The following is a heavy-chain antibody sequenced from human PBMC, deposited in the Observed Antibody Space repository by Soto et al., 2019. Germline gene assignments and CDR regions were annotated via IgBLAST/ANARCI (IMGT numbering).Heavy chain of an antibody. Sequence: QVQLQESGPGLVKPSETLSLTCTVSGGSVSSGSYYWSWIRQPPGKGLEWIGYIYYSGSTNYNPSLKSRVTISVDTSKNQFSLKLSSVTAADTAVYYCARVRHSSGWYGADYWGQGTLVTVSS. CDR1: GGSVSSGSYY. D-gene: IGHD6-19*01. J-gene: IGHJ4*02. V-gene: IGHV4-61*01. CDR3: ARVRHSSGWYGADY. CDR2: IYYSGST.